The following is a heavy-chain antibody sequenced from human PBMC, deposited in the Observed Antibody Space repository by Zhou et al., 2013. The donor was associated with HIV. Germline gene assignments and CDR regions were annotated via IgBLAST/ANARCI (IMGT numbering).Heavy chain of an antibody. J-gene: IGHJ6*03. Sequence: VQLQESGPGLVKPSQTLSLTCAVSGGSISSGNYYWSWIRQPAGKGLEWIGRIYASGSTKYNPSLKSRVTISIDTSKNQFSLKLSSVTAADTAVYYCARLVAARDYYYYIDVWGRRDHGHRLL. D-gene: IGHD6-13*01. CDR2: IYASGST. CDR3: ARLVAARDYYYYIDV. V-gene: IGHV4-61*02. CDR1: GGSISSGNYY.